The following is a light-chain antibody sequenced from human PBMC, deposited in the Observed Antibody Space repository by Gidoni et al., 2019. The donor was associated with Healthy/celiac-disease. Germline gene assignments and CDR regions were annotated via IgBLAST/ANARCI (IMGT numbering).Light chain of an antibody. CDR2: DAS. V-gene: IGKV3-11*01. CDR1: QSVSSY. CDR3: QQRSNWPPFT. J-gene: IGKJ3*01. Sequence: DIVLTQSPATLSLSPGERATLSCRASQSVSSYLAWYQQKPGQAPRLLIYDASNRANGIPARFSGSGSGTDFTLTISSLEPEDFAVYYCQQRSNWPPFTFGPGTKVDIK.